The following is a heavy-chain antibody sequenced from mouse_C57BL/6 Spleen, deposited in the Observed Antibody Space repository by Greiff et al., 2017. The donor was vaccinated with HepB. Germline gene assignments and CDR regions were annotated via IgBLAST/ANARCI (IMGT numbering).Heavy chain of an antibody. Sequence: EVQLQQSGPELVKPGASVKISCKASGYTFTDYYMNWVKQSHGKSLEWIGDINPNNGGTSYNQKFKGKATLTVDKSSSTAYMELRSLTSEDSAVYYCASYGSMAWFAYWGQGTLVTVSA. D-gene: IGHD1-1*01. V-gene: IGHV1-26*01. CDR1: GYTFTDYY. CDR3: ASYGSMAWFAY. CDR2: INPNNGGT. J-gene: IGHJ3*01.